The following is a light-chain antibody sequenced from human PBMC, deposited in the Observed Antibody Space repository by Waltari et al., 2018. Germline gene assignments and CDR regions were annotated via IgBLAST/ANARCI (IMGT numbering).Light chain of an antibody. CDR1: QTIRTTY. Sequence: EIVLTQSPGTLSLSPGEGATISCRTSQTIRTTYLAWYQQQPGQAPTLLIYGTFTRATGIPDRFTVRGSGTHFSLPISSLEPEDFATYYCQQYDISPLTFGGGTKVEIK. CDR3: QQYDISPLT. J-gene: IGKJ4*01. CDR2: GTF. V-gene: IGKV3-20*01.